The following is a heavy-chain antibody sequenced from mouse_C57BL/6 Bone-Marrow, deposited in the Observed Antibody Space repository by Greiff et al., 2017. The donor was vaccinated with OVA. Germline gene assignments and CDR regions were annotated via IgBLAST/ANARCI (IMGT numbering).Heavy chain of an antibody. CDR3: ARWGYDAMDY. J-gene: IGHJ4*01. CDR1: GFTFSDYG. V-gene: IGHV5-17*01. Sequence: EVKLVESGGGLVKPGGSLKLSCAASGFTFSDYGMHWVRQAPEKGLEWVAYISSGSSTIYYADTVKGRFTISRDNAKNTLFLQMTSLRSEDTAMYYCARWGYDAMDYWGQGTSVTVSS. CDR2: ISSGSSTI.